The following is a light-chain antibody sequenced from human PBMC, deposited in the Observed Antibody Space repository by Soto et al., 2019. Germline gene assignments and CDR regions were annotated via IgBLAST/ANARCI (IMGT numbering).Light chain of an antibody. J-gene: IGKJ1*01. CDR2: GAY. CDR1: QSLRSTS. Sequence: IVLTHSPRSLCLPLVEGATLSCKDSQSLRSTSLAWYQQKPGQAHRLLISGAYTRATGIQGRFSGSGSGTDFTLTISRLEPEDFAVYYCQQYGNSPWTFGEGTKVDIK. CDR3: QQYGNSPWT. V-gene: IGKV3-20*01.